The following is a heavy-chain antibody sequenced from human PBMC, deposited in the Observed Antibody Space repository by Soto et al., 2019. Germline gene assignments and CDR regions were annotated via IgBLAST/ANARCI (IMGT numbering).Heavy chain of an antibody. J-gene: IGHJ4*02. CDR3: AKDITSVLAAYFDY. V-gene: IGHV3-9*01. CDR2: ISWNSGSI. CDR1: GFTFDDYA. D-gene: IGHD3-3*02. Sequence: PGGSLRLSCAASGFTFDDYAMHWVRQAPGKGLEWVSGISWNSGSIGYADSVKGRFTISRDNAKNSLYLQMNSLRAEDTALYYCAKDITSVLAAYFDYWGQGTLVTVSS.